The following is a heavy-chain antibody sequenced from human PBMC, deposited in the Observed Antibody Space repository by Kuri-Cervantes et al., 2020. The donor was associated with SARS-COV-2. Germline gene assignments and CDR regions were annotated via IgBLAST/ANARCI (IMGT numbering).Heavy chain of an antibody. CDR2: ISGSSDYT. Sequence: GGSLRLSCTASTLTFSDYAMSWVRQAPGKGLEWVSTISGSSDYTYYAESVDCAESVEGRFTISRDISKKTLYLQMHRLRAEDTAVYYCAKRFVVPTNGTDYFDYWGQGTLVTVSS. J-gene: IGHJ4*02. CDR3: AKRFVVPTNGTDYFDY. D-gene: IGHD3-10*01. CDR1: TLTFSDYA. V-gene: IGHV3-23*01.